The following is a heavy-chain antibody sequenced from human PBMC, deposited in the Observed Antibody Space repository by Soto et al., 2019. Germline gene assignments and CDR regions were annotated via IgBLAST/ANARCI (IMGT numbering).Heavy chain of an antibody. D-gene: IGHD3-10*01. CDR2: IYYSGST. J-gene: IGHJ4*02. Sequence: QLQLQESGPGLVKPSETLSLTCTVSGGSISSSSYYWGWIRQPPGKGLEWLGRIYYSGSTYYNPSLKGRVTISVDTSMHQFSLKMSSVTAADTALYYCARGSTVRGHRPQFDYWGQGTLVTVSS. CDR3: ARGSTVRGHRPQFDY. V-gene: IGHV4-39*01. CDR1: GGSISSSSYY.